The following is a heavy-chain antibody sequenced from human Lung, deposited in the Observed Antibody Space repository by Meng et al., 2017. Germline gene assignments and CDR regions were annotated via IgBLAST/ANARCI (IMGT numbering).Heavy chain of an antibody. CDR2: INHSGST. CDR3: ARGPTTMAHDFDY. Sequence: QVHPQPWGAVLLNASEPLSLTCVVSGGSFSDYYWSCIRQPPGKGLEWIGEINHSGSTNYNPSLESRATISVDTSQNNLSLKLSSVTAADSAVYYCARGPTTMAHDFDYWGQGTLVTVSS. D-gene: IGHD4-11*01. J-gene: IGHJ4*02. CDR1: GGSFSDYY. V-gene: IGHV4-34*01.